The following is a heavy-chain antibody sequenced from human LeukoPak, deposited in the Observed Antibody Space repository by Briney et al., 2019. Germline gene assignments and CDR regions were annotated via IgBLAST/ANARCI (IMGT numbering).Heavy chain of an antibody. CDR3: TRSRYYDFWSGYDDFDY. J-gene: IGHJ4*02. CDR1: GFTFSGSA. CDR2: IRSKANSCAT. Sequence: GGSLRLSCAASGFTFSGSAMHWVRQASGKGLEWVGRIRSKANSCATAYAASVKGRFTISRDDSKNTAYLQMNSLKTEDTAVYYCTRSRYYDFWSGYDDFDYWGQGTLVTVSS. D-gene: IGHD3-3*01. V-gene: IGHV3-73*01.